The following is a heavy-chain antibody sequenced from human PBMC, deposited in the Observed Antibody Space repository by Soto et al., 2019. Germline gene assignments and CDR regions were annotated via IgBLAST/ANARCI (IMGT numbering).Heavy chain of an antibody. D-gene: IGHD7-27*01. V-gene: IGHV1-18*01. CDR1: GYAFASYA. CDR2: ISAYNGNT. J-gene: IGHJ5*02. Sequence: ASVKVSCKASGYAFASYAISWMRQAPGQGLEWMGWISAYNGNTNYAQKLQGRVTMTTDTSTSTAYMELRSLRSDDTAVYYCARDPPPPGYWGQGTLVTVSSGKPPKASVKVSCKASAGLDPWGQGTLVTVSS. CDR3: ARDPPPPGYWGQGTLVTVSSGKPPKASVKVSCKASAGLDP.